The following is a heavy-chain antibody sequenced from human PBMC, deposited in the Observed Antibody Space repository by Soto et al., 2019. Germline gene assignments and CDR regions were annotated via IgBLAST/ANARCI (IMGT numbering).Heavy chain of an antibody. CDR1: GFTFSSYS. CDR2: ISSSSSYI. CDR3: ARDLIAAAGTAYYFDY. D-gene: IGHD6-13*01. J-gene: IGHJ4*02. Sequence: AGGSLRLSCAASGFTFSSYSMNWVRQAPGKGLEWVSSISSSSSYIYYADSVKGRFTISRDNAKNSLYLQMNSLRAEDTAVYYCARDLIAAAGTAYYFDYWGQGTLVTVSS. V-gene: IGHV3-21*01.